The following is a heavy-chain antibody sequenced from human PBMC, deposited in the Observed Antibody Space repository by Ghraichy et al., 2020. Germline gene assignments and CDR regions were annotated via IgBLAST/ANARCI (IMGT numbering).Heavy chain of an antibody. CDR3: ARPVVVVPPSNIWFDP. D-gene: IGHD2-15*01. Sequence: SETLSLTCTVSGGSISSSSYYWGWIRQPPGKGLEWIGSIYYSGSTYYNPSLKSRVTISVDTSKNQFSLKLSSVTAADTAVYYCARPVVVVPPSNIWFDPWGQGTLVTVSS. V-gene: IGHV4-39*01. J-gene: IGHJ5*02. CDR1: GGSISSSSYY. CDR2: IYYSGST.